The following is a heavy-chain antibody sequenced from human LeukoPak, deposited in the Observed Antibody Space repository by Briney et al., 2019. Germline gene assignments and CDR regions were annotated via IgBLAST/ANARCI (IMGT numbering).Heavy chain of an antibody. CDR2: IYSGGST. V-gene: IGHV3-66*01. Sequence: GGSLRLSCAASGFTVSSNYMSWVRQAPGKGLEWVSVIYSGGSTYYADSVKGRFTISRDNSKNTLYLQMNSLRAEDTAAYYCARAPSAILAHDYWGQGTLVTVSS. D-gene: IGHD1-26*01. CDR3: ARAPSAILAHDY. J-gene: IGHJ4*02. CDR1: GFTVSSNY.